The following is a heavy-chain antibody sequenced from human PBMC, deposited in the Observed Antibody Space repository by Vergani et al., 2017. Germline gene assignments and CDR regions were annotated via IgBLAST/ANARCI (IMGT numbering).Heavy chain of an antibody. Sequence: QVQLVQSGAEVKKPGASVKVSCKASGYTFTSYGISWVRQAPGQGVEWMGWISAYNGNTNYAQKLQGRVTMTTDTATSTAYMELRSLRTDDTAVYYCAREGLRTTVITYRFDPWGQGTLVTVSS. CDR3: AREGLRTTVITYRFDP. D-gene: IGHD4-17*01. J-gene: IGHJ5*02. V-gene: IGHV1-18*01. CDR2: ISAYNGNT. CDR1: GYTFTSYG.